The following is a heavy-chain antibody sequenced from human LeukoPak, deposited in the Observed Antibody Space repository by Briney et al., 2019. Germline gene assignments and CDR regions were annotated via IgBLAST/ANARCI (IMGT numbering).Heavy chain of an antibody. CDR1: GFTFSSYA. CDR3: ARTLSITGTRQD. V-gene: IGHV4-39*01. CDR2: IYYSGST. J-gene: IGHJ4*02. Sequence: GSLRLSCAASGFTFSSYAMSWVRQPPGKGLEWIGSIYYSGSTYYNPSLKSRVTISVDTSKNQFSLKLNSVTAADTAVYYCARTLSITGTRQDWGQGTLVTVSS. D-gene: IGHD1-20*01.